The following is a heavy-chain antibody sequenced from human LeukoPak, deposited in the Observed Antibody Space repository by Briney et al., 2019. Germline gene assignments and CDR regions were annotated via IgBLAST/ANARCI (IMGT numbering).Heavy chain of an antibody. CDR1: GFTFSSYE. CDR2: ISSSGSTI. CDR3: VVGSGSYLTLYYFDY. V-gene: IGHV3-48*03. Sequence: GGSLRLSCAASGFTFSSYEMNWVRQAPGKGLEWVSYISSSGSTIYYADSVKGRFTISRGNAKNSLYLQMNSLRVEDTAVYYCVVGSGSYLTLYYFDYWGQGTLVTVSS. D-gene: IGHD3-10*01. J-gene: IGHJ4*02.